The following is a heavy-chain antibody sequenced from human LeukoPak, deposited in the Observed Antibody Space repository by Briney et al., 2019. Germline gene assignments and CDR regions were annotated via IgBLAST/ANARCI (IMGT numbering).Heavy chain of an antibody. Sequence: PSETLSLTCTVSGGSTSSYYWSWIRQPPGKGLEWIGYIYYSGSTNYNPSLKSRVTISVDTSKNQFSLKLSSVTAADTAVYYCARASVVPAAMFDYWGQGTLVTVSS. J-gene: IGHJ4*02. D-gene: IGHD2-2*01. V-gene: IGHV4-59*01. CDR3: ARASVVPAAMFDY. CDR2: IYYSGST. CDR1: GGSTSSYY.